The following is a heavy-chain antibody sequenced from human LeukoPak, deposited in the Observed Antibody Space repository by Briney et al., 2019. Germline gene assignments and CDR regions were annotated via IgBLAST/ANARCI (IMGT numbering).Heavy chain of an antibody. CDR2: IWYDGSNK. CDR1: GFTFSSYG. Sequence: GGSLRLSCAASGFTFSSYGMHWVRQAPGKGLGWVAVIWYDGSNKYYADSVKGRFTISRDNSKNTLYLQMNSLRAEDTAVYYCARDGSYVWGSYRSHYYFDYWGQGTLVTVSS. CDR3: ARDGSYVWGSYRSHYYFDY. V-gene: IGHV3-33*01. J-gene: IGHJ4*02. D-gene: IGHD3-16*02.